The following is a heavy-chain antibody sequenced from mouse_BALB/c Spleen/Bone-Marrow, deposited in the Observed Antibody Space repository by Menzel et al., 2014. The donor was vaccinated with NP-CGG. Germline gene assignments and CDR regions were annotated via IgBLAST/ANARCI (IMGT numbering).Heavy chain of an antibody. CDR1: GFNIKDTY. V-gene: IGHV14-3*02. CDR3: ARGGNYGWFAY. Sequence: VQLQQPGAELVKPGASVKLSCTASGFNIKDTYMHWVKQRPEQGLEWIGRIDPANGDIIYDPKFQGKATITADTSSNTAYPQLSSLTSEDTAVYYCARGGNYGWFAYWGQGTLVTVSA. J-gene: IGHJ3*01. D-gene: IGHD2-1*01. CDR2: IDPANGDI.